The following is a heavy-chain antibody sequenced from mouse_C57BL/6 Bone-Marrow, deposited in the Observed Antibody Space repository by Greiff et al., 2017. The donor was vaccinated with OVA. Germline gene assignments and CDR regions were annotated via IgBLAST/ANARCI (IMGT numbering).Heavy chain of an antibody. J-gene: IGHJ1*03. D-gene: IGHD1-1*01. CDR3: ARDGGIYCCSSSYFDV. Sequence: EVKLEESGGGLVKPGGSLKLSCAASGFTFSSSAMSWVRQTPEKRLEWVATISDGGSYTYYPDNVKGRFTSYRDNAKNNLNLQMSHLKYEDTAMYYCARDGGIYCCSSSYFDVWGTGTTVTVSS. V-gene: IGHV5-4*01. CDR2: ISDGGSYT. CDR1: GFTFSSSA.